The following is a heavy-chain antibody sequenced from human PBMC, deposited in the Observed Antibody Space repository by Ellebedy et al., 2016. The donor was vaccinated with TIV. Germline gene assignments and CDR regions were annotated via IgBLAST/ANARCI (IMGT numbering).Heavy chain of an antibody. CDR2: ISGTGTI. CDR3: AKEDGVVTTVPYGMDV. Sequence: GESLKISCAASGFTFSTYNMNWVRQAPGKGPECVSYISGTGTIYYADSAKGRFTISRDNARNSLYLQMNSVRADDTAVYYCAKEDGVVTTVPYGMDVWGRGTTVTVS. CDR1: GFTFSTYN. V-gene: IGHV3-48*04. J-gene: IGHJ6*02. D-gene: IGHD2-21*02.